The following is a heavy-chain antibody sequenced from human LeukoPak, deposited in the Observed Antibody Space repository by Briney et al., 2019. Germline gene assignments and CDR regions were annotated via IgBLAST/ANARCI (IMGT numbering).Heavy chain of an antibody. CDR1: GFTFNSYA. Sequence: GGSLRLSCAGSGFTFNSYAMSWVRQAPGKGLEWVCGIRGSGSATFYADSVKGRFTISRDNSINTLYLQMNSLRVEDTALYYCAKDRLRFLIPHDWGQGTLVTVSS. V-gene: IGHV3-23*01. CDR2: IRGSGSAT. J-gene: IGHJ4*02. CDR3: AKDRLRFLIPHD. D-gene: IGHD3-3*01.